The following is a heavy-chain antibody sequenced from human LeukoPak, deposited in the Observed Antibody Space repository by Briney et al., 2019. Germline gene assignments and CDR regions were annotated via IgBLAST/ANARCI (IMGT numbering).Heavy chain of an antibody. CDR1: GDTLANYG. V-gene: IGHV1-18*04. J-gene: IGHJ5*02. CDR3: ARVTVVTRSPWSWGPKKIGQEVNWFDP. D-gene: IGHD4-17*01. CDR2: NTGYSGNT. Sequence: EASVKVSCKAPGDTLANYGITWVRQAPGQELEWMGWNTGYSGNTNYAQHFQGRVTMTTERSTSTAYLELRSLRSDDTAVYCARVTVVTRSPWSWGPKKIGQEVNWFDPWGQGTLIIVSS.